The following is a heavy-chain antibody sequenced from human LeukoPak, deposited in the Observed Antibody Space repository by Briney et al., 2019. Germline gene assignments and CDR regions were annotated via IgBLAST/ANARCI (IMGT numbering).Heavy chain of an antibody. D-gene: IGHD5-24*01. CDR3: ARGGSRMATISVADY. V-gene: IGHV1-69*01. J-gene: IGHJ4*02. Sequence: SVKVSCKASGGTFSSYAITWVRQAPGQGLEWMGGIIPIFGTPNYAQKFQVRVTITADESTSTAYMELSTLRSEDTAVYYCARGGSRMATISVADYWGQGTLVTVSS. CDR1: GGTFSSYA. CDR2: IIPIFGTP.